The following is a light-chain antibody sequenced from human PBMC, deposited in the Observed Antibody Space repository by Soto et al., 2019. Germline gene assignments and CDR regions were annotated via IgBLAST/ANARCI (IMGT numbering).Light chain of an antibody. J-gene: IGKJ3*01. Sequence: DIQMTQSPSSVSASIGDSVTITCRASQDVSSWLAWYQQKPGKAPKPLIYAATTLQRRVASRFSGSRSGTYFTLTISSMQPEDSATYYCQHADTFPRTFGPGTKVDIK. CDR2: AAT. V-gene: IGKV1D-12*01. CDR3: QHADTFPRT. CDR1: QDVSSW.